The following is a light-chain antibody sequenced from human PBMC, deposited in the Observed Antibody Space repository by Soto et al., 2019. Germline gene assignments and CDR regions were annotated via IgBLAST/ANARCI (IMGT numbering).Light chain of an antibody. V-gene: IGKV1-39*01. J-gene: IGKJ3*01. Sequence: DIQMTQSPSSLSASVGDRVTITCRASQSVSSYLNWYQQQPGKAPKLLIYAASSLQSGVPSRFSGSGSGTDFTLAISSLQPEDFATYYCQQSYSTPFTFGPGTKVDVK. CDR1: QSVSSY. CDR2: AAS. CDR3: QQSYSTPFT.